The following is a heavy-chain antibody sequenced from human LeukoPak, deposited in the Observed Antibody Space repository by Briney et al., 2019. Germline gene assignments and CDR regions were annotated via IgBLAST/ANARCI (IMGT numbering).Heavy chain of an antibody. Sequence: GGSLRLSCAASGISVSSNYMTWVRQAPGKGLEWVSTISISGGTTYYADSVKGRSSISRDNSKSTVYLQMNSLRAEDTAVYYCARSAYDFWSGRLDYWGQGTLVTVSS. V-gene: IGHV3-53*05. CDR3: ARSAYDFWSGRLDY. CDR1: GISVSSNY. D-gene: IGHD3-3*01. CDR2: ISISGGTT. J-gene: IGHJ4*02.